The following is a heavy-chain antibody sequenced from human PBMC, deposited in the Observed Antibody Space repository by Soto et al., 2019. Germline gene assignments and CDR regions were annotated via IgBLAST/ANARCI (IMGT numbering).Heavy chain of an antibody. J-gene: IGHJ6*02. V-gene: IGHV1-46*01. D-gene: IGHD4-4*01. CDR1: GYTFTSYY. CDR2: INPSGGST. Sequence: QVQLVQSGAEVKKPGASVKVSCKASGYTFTSYYMHWVRQAPGQGLEWMGIINPSGGSTSYAQKFQGRVTMTRDTSTSTVYMELSSLRSEDTAVYYCARGGVTIRYYYYGMDVWGRGTTVTVSS. CDR3: ARGGVTIRYYYYGMDV.